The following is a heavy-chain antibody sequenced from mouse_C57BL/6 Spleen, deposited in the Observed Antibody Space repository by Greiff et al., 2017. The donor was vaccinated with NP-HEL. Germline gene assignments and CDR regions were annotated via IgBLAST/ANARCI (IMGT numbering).Heavy chain of an antibody. CDR1: GFSLTSYG. V-gene: IGHV2-2*01. Sequence: QVQLQQSGPGLVQPSQSLSITCTVSGFSLTSYGVHWVRQSPGKGLEWLGVIWSGGSTDYNAAFISRLSISKDNSKSQVFFKMNSLQADDTAIYYCASIGDYSNQPPYAMDYWGQGTSVTVSS. CDR3: ASIGDYSNQPPYAMDY. CDR2: IWSGGST. J-gene: IGHJ4*01. D-gene: IGHD2-5*01.